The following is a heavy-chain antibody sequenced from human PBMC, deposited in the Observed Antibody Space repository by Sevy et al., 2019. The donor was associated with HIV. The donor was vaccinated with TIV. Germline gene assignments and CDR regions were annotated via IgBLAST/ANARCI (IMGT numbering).Heavy chain of an antibody. J-gene: IGHJ4*02. Sequence: GGSLRLSCTASGFTFSNFGMHWVRQVPGKGLEWVTFIRHDGSDKYYAASVKGRFTISRDDSKNTLYLQMDSLRAEDTVIYYCAKDLAGPGRRYFDYWGQGTLVTVSS. V-gene: IGHV3-30*02. CDR3: AKDLAGPGRRYFDY. CDR1: GFTFSNFG. D-gene: IGHD6-13*01. CDR2: IRHDGSDK.